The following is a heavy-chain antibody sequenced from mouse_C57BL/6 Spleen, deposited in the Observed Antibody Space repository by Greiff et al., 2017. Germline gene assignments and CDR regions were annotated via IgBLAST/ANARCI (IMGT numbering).Heavy chain of an antibody. Sequence: QVHVKQSGAELVRPGASVTLSCKASGYTFTDYEMHWVKQTPVHGLEWIGAIEPETGGTAYNQKFKGKAILTADKSSSTAYMELRSLTSEDSAVYYCTIYYDYEWFAYWGQGTLVTVSA. J-gene: IGHJ3*01. D-gene: IGHD2-4*01. CDR2: IEPETGGT. CDR3: TIYYDYEWFAY. CDR1: GYTFTDYE. V-gene: IGHV1-15*01.